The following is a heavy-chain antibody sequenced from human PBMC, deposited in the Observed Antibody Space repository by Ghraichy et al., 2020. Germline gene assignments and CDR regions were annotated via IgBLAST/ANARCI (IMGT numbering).Heavy chain of an antibody. CDR1: GFTFSSAW. CDR2: IKSESDGGTS. J-gene: IGHJ6*02. Sequence: GGSLRLSCAASGFTFSSAWMVWVRQAPGKGLEWVGRIKSESDGGTSNYATPVKSRFTIYRADSNNKLYLQMNSLRADDTAVYYCATDPITMVRGGVDVWGRGTKVTVSS. D-gene: IGHD3-10*01. V-gene: IGHV3-15*05. CDR3: ATDPITMVRGGVDV.